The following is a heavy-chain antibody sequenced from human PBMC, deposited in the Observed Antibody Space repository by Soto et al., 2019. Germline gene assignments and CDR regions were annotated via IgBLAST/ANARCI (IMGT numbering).Heavy chain of an antibody. V-gene: IGHV1-69*02. CDR3: ARDAPGGGGPG. D-gene: IGHD3-16*01. Sequence: QVQLVQSGAEVKKPGSSVKVSCKASGGTFSSYTISWVRQAPGQGLEWMGRIIPILGIANYAQKFQGRVTITADKSTSTAKMELSSLGSEDRAGYYWARDAPGGGGPGWGQGTLVTVSS. CDR1: GGTFSSYT. J-gene: IGHJ4*02. CDR2: IIPILGIA.